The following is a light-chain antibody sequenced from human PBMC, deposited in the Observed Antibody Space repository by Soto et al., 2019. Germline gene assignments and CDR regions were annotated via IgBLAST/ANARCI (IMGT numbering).Light chain of an antibody. CDR2: AAS. V-gene: IGKV1-39*01. CDR3: QQRSNWPWT. J-gene: IGKJ1*01. CDR1: QSISSY. Sequence: DIQMTQSPFSLSASVGARVTNTCRASQSISSYLNWYQQKPGKAPKLLIYAASSLQSGVPSRFSGSGSGTDFTLTISSLQPEDFAVYYCQQRSNWPWTFGQGTKVDIK.